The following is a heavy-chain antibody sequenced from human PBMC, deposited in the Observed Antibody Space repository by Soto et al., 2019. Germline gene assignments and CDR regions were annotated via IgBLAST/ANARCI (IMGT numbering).Heavy chain of an antibody. D-gene: IGHD2-21*02. Sequence: QVQLVQSGAEVKKPGASVKVSCKASGYTFTSYGISWVRQAPGQGLERMGWISAYNGNTNYAQKLMGRVTMTTDTSTSTAYMELRSLRSDDTAVYYCARDLYCGGDCYTHDYWGQGTLVTVSS. V-gene: IGHV1-18*01. CDR3: ARDLYCGGDCYTHDY. J-gene: IGHJ4*02. CDR2: ISAYNGNT. CDR1: GYTFTSYG.